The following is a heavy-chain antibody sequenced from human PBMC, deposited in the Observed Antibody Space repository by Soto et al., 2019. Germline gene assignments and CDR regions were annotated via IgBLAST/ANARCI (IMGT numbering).Heavy chain of an antibody. CDR2: MNPNSGNT. CDR3: ARAGSDDLDY. J-gene: IGHJ4*02. CDR1: GYTFTSYD. Sequence: QVQLVQSGAEVKKPGASVKVSCKASGYTFTSYDINWVRQATGQGLEWMGWMNPNSGNTGYEQKFQGRVTMTRNTSLITAYMELSSLRSEDASVYYCARAGSDDLDYWGQGTLVTVSS. D-gene: IGHD2-21*02. V-gene: IGHV1-8*01.